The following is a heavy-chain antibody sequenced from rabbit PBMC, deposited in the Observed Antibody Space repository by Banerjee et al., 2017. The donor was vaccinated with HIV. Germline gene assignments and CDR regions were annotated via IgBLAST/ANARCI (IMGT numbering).Heavy chain of an antibody. CDR3: ARSVGSSYYYGMDL. Sequence: QSLEESGGDLVKPGGTLTLTCTASGFSFSSSYWICWVRQAPGKGLEWIGCINTGSGGAYYASWVISRFTISKTSSTTVTLQMTSLTAADTATYFCARSVGSSYYYGMDLWGPGTLVTDS. CDR1: GFSFSSSYW. CDR2: INTGSGGA. J-gene: IGHJ6*01. D-gene: IGHD8-1*01. V-gene: IGHV1S40*01.